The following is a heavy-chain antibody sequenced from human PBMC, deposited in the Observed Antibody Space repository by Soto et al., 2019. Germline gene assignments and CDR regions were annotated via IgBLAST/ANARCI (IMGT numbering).Heavy chain of an antibody. CDR3: ARFQYCSGGSCPTSYYFDY. CDR2: IYYSGST. CDR1: GGSISSSSYY. J-gene: IGHJ4*02. D-gene: IGHD2-15*01. Sequence: SETLSLTCTVSGGSISSSSYYWGWIRQPPGKGLEWIGSIYYSGSTYYNPSLKSRVTISVDTSKNQSSLKLSSVTAADTAVYYCARFQYCSGGSCPTSYYFDYWGQGTLVTVSS. V-gene: IGHV4-39*01.